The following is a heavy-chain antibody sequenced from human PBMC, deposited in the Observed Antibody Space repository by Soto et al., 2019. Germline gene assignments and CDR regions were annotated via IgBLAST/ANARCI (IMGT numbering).Heavy chain of an antibody. CDR1: GFTFSSYG. J-gene: IGHJ6*02. CDR2: IWYDGSNK. V-gene: IGHV3-33*01. Sequence: GGSLRLSCAASGFTFSSYGMHWVRQAPGKGLEWVAVIWYDGSNKYYADSVKGRFTISRDNSKNTLYLQMNSLRAEDTAVYYYARDIYDTLTGYYSRYYYYGMDVWGQGTTVTVSS. CDR3: ARDIYDTLTGYYSRYYYYGMDV. D-gene: IGHD3-9*01.